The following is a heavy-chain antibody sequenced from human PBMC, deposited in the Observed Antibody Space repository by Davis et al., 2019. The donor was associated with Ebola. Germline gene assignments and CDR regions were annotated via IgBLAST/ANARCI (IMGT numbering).Heavy chain of an antibody. V-gene: IGHV1-8*03. CDR1: GYTFTSYD. J-gene: IGHJ6*02. CDR2: MNPNSGNT. CDR3: ARARSSSSWYYYYYYGMDV. Sequence: ASVKVSCKASGYTFTSYDINWVRQATGQGLEWMGWMNPNSGNTGYAQKFQGRVTITRNTSISTAYMELSSLRSEDTAVYYCARARSSSSWYYYYYYGMDVWGQGTTVTVSS. D-gene: IGHD6-13*01.